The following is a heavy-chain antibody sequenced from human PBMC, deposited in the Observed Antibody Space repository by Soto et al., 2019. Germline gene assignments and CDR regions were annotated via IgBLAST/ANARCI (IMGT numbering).Heavy chain of an antibody. Sequence: ASVKVSCKASGYTFTSYGISWVRQAPGQGLEWMRWISAYNGNTNYAQKLQGRVTMTTDTSTSTAYMELRSLRSDDTAVYYCARDRSRYCSGGSCHSAFSWGQGTLVTVSS. V-gene: IGHV1-18*01. D-gene: IGHD2-15*01. J-gene: IGHJ5*02. CDR2: ISAYNGNT. CDR3: ARDRSRYCSGGSCHSAFS. CDR1: GYTFTSYG.